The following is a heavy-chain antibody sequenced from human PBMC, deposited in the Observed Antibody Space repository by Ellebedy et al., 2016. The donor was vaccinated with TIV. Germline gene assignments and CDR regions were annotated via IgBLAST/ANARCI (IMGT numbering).Heavy chain of an antibody. CDR2: IYSGGST. D-gene: IGHD3-16*01. CDR3: ARCFINYYYGMDV. J-gene: IGHJ6*02. V-gene: IGHV3-53*01. Sequence: GESLKISXAASGFTVSSNYMSWVRQAPGKGLEWVSVIYSGGSTYYADSVKGRFTISRDNSKNTLYLQMNSLRAEGTAVYYCARCFINYYYGMDVWGQGTTVTVSS. CDR1: GFTVSSNY.